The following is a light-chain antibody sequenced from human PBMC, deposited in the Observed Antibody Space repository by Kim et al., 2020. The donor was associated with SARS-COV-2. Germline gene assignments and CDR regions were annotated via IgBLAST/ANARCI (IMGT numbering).Light chain of an antibody. CDR3: QKYDSAPRA. Sequence: DIQMTQSPSSLSASVGDRVTITCRASQDIRNYLAWYQQKPGKVPGLLIFAASTLHSGVPSRFSGSGSGTDFTLTISSLQPEDVATYYCQKYDSAPRAFGQGTKVDIK. V-gene: IGKV1-27*01. CDR1: QDIRNY. CDR2: AAS. J-gene: IGKJ1*01.